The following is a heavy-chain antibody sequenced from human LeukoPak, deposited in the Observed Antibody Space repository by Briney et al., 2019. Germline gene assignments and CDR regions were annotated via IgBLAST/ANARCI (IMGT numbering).Heavy chain of an antibody. J-gene: IGHJ6*02. CDR1: GFTFNNYA. CDR2: ISSSSSTI. CDR3: ARAPITMVRGVISSRNYYYYGMDV. V-gene: IGHV3-48*01. Sequence: GGSLRLSCAASGFTFNNYAMSWVRQAPGKGLEWVSYISSSSSTIYYADSVKGRFTISRDNAKNSLYLQMNSLRAEDTAVYYCARAPITMVRGVISSRNYYYYGMDVWGQGTTVTVSS. D-gene: IGHD3-10*01.